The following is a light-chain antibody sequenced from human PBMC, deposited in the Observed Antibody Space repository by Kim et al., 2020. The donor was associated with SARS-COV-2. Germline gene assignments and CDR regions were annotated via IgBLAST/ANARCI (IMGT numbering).Light chain of an antibody. CDR1: SGSVSTSYY. CDR3: VLYLGGGIWV. J-gene: IGLJ3*02. Sequence: GCTVPLPCGFRSGSVSTSYYPSWYQQTPGQAPRTLIYNTDTRSSGVPDRFSGSILGNKAALTVTGAQADDESDYYCVLYLGGGIWVFGGGTQLTVL. V-gene: IGLV8-61*01. CDR2: NTD.